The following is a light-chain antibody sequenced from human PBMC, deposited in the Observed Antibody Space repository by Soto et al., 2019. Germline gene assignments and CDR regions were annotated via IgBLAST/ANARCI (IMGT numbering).Light chain of an antibody. CDR2: KAS. V-gene: IGKV1-5*03. Sequence: DIQMTQSPSTLFASVGDRVTITCRASQSISSWLAWYQQKSGKAPKLLIYKASSLERGVPSRFSGSRSGTEFTLTISSLQPDDFATYYCQQYNSYSPYTFGQGTKLEIK. CDR1: QSISSW. CDR3: QQYNSYSPYT. J-gene: IGKJ2*01.